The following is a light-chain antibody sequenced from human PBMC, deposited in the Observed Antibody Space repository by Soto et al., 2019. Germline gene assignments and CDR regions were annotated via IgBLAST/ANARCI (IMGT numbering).Light chain of an antibody. CDR1: QSVSSSY. J-gene: IGKJ1*01. V-gene: IGKV3-20*01. CDR2: EAS. CDR3: QQYGRSPPSWT. Sequence: EIVLTQSPGTLSLSPGERATLSCRASQSVSSSYLAWYQQKPGQPPRLLISEASTRATGIPDRFIGSGSGTDFTITISSLETEDFAVYYCQQYGRSPPSWTFGQGTKVEI.